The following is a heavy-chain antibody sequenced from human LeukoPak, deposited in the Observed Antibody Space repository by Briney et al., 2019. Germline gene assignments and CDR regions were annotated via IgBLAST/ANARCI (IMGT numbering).Heavy chain of an antibody. Sequence: NPGGSLRLSCAASGFTFSSYSMNWVRQAPGKGLEWVSSISSSSSYIYYADSVKGRFTISRDNAKNSLYLQMNSLRAEDTAVYYCARGVSLPYDFWEKSWFDPWGQGTLVTVSP. CDR3: ARGVSLPYDFWEKSWFDP. CDR1: GFTFSSYS. CDR2: ISSSSSYI. J-gene: IGHJ5*02. D-gene: IGHD3-3*01. V-gene: IGHV3-21*01.